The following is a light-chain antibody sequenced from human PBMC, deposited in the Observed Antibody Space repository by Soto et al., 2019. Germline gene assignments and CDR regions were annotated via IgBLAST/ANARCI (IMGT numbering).Light chain of an antibody. J-gene: IGLJ1*01. V-gene: IGLV2-14*01. Sequence: QSVLTQPASVSGSPGQSITISCTGTTSDVGGHNYVSWYQQHPGKVPKLLIYEVNNRPSGVSNRFSGSKSGNTASLTISDLQADDEATYYCFSYTTSSAPYVFGT. CDR1: TSDVGGHNY. CDR3: FSYTTSSAPYV. CDR2: EVN.